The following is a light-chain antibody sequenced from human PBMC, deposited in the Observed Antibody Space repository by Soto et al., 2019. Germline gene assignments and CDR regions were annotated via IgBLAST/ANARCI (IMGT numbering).Light chain of an antibody. CDR1: SGHSSYS. J-gene: IGLJ2*01. Sequence: QSVLTQSPSASASLGASVKLTCTLSSGHSSYSIAWHQQQPDKGPRYLMKLNSDGSHSKGDGIPDRFSGSSSEAERYLTISSLQSEDEADYYCQTWDTGIQVFGGGTKLTVL. CDR2: LNSDGSH. V-gene: IGLV4-69*01. CDR3: QTWDTGIQV.